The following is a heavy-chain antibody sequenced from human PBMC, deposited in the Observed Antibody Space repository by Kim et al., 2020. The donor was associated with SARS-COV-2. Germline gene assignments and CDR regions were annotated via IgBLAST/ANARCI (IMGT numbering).Heavy chain of an antibody. D-gene: IGHD2-15*01. V-gene: IGHV3-48*03. CDR1: GFTFSSYE. CDR2: TSSSGSSI. CDR3: ARESYAARYCSGGTCYSNWIDP. Sequence: GGSLRLSCAASGFTFSSYEMNWVRQAPGKGLEWVSKTSSSGSSIYYADSVKGRFTISRDNAKNSLYLQMNSLRVEDTAVYYCARESYAARYCSGGTCYSNWIDPWGQGTLVTVSS. J-gene: IGHJ5*02.